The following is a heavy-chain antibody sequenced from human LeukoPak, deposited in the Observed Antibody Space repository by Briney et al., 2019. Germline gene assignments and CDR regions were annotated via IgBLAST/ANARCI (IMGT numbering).Heavy chain of an antibody. CDR1: GGTFSSYA. CDR2: IIPIFGTA. V-gene: IGHV1-69*13. D-gene: IGHD4-17*01. Sequence: SVKVSCKASGGTFSSYAISWVRQAPGQGLEWMGGIIPIFGTANYAQKFQGRVTITADESTSTAYMELSSLRSEDTAVYYCAKGAIWYGDYWEAFDIWGQGTMVTVSS. J-gene: IGHJ3*02. CDR3: AKGAIWYGDYWEAFDI.